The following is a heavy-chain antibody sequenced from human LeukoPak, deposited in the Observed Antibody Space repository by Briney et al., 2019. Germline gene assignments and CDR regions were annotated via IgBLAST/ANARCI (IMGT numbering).Heavy chain of an antibody. CDR1: GFTVSSNY. CDR3: AKDNYYGSGSLDY. V-gene: IGHV3-53*05. D-gene: IGHD3-10*01. CDR2: IYSGGST. Sequence: GGSLRLSCAASGFTVSSNYMSWVRQAPGKGLEWVSVIYSGGSTYYADSVKGRLTISRDNSKNTLYLQMNSLRAEDTAVYYCAKDNYYGSGSLDYWGQGTLVTVSS. J-gene: IGHJ4*02.